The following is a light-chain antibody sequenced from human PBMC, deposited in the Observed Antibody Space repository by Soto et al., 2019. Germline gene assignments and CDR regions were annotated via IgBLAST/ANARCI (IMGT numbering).Light chain of an antibody. Sequence: DIQMTQSPYSVSASVVYRVTITCRASQGISTLLAWYQQKPGKGPKLLIYAASSLQSGVPSRFSGSGSGTDFTLTISSLQPEDFATYYCQQANSFPITFGQGTRLEIK. V-gene: IGKV1-12*01. J-gene: IGKJ5*01. CDR2: AAS. CDR3: QQANSFPIT. CDR1: QGISTL.